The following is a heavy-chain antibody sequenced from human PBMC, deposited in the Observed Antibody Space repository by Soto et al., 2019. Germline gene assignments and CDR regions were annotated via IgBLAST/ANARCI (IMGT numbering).Heavy chain of an antibody. CDR3: ASSGSYWGIDY. CDR2: INAGKGNT. V-gene: IGHV1-3*01. CDR1: GYTFTSYA. D-gene: IGHD1-26*01. Sequence: QVQLVQSGAEAKKPGASVKVSCNASGYTFTSYAMHWVRQAPGQRLEWMGGINAGKGNTKYSQKFQGRVTITRDTSASTAYMELSSLRSEDTAVYYCASSGSYWGIDYWGQGTLVTVSS. J-gene: IGHJ4*02.